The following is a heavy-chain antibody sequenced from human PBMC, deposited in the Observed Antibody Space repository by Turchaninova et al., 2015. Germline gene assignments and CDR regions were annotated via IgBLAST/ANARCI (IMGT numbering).Heavy chain of an antibody. D-gene: IGHD6-19*01. Sequence: DVQTVQSGGGVRGPVVSFGYRCKRTGETFGESWISWVGQMPGKVLEVMGKIDPRDSETKYSPSFQGHVSISADKSISTAYLQWRSLKASDTAIYYCAVTPNYYGSSGYFWSQGTPVTVSS. CDR2: IDPRDSET. J-gene: IGHJ4*02. CDR3: AVTPNYYGSSGYF. V-gene: IGHV5-10-1*03. CDR1: GETFGESW.